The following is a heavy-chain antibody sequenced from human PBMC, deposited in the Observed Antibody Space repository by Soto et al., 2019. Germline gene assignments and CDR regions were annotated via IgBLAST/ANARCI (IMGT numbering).Heavy chain of an antibody. J-gene: IGHJ4*02. CDR3: ARENRLGTYYCDS. CDR1: GGSISTAGYS. Sequence: QLQLQESGSGLVKPSQTLSLTCAVSGGSISTAGYSWTWIRQPPGKGLEWIGYIFHTGSTYYNPSLKSRVNISIDKSKNQFSLDRTSVTAADAAMYYCARENRLGTYYCDSWGQGILVTVSS. V-gene: IGHV4-30-2*01. CDR2: IFHTGST. D-gene: IGHD7-27*01.